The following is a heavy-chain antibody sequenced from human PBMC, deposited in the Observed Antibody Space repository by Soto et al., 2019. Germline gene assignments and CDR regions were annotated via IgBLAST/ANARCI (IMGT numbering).Heavy chain of an antibody. CDR3: VRDYDSSGYPRYYFDY. CDR2: ISSGSSYI. V-gene: IGHV3-21*01. J-gene: IGHJ4*02. CDR1: GFTFSSHS. Sequence: GSLRLSCAASGFTFSSHSMNWVRQAPGKGLEWVSSISSGSSYIYYADSVKGRFTISRDNSKNTLYLQMNSLRAEDTAVYYCVRDYDSSGYPRYYFDYWGQGTLVTVSS. D-gene: IGHD3-22*01.